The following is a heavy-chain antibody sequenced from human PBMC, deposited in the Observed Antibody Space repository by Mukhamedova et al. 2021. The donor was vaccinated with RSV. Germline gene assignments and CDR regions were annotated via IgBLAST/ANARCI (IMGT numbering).Heavy chain of an antibody. V-gene: IGHV3-23*01. CDR2: VSHGGDST. Sequence: SGVSHGGDSTYXADSVKCRFTISRDNSKNTVYLQMNSLRHEDTAIYYCGGGRSXXXYFNMDVWGQGTTVCVSS. J-gene: IGHJ6*02. D-gene: IGHD2-15*01. CDR3: GGGRSXXXYFNMDV.